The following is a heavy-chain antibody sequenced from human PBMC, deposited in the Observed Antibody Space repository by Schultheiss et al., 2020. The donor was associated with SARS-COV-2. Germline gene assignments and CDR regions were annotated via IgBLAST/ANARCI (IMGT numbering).Heavy chain of an antibody. Sequence: ASVKVSCKASGGTFSSYGISWVRLAPGQGLEWMGWIYTYNGNTNYAQKFQGRVTMTTDTSTSTAYMELRSLRSDDTAVYYCARDGGYSYGRNFDYWGQGTLVTVSS. V-gene: IGHV1-18*01. J-gene: IGHJ4*02. CDR3: ARDGGYSYGRNFDY. CDR1: GGTFSSYG. CDR2: IYTYNGNT. D-gene: IGHD5-18*01.